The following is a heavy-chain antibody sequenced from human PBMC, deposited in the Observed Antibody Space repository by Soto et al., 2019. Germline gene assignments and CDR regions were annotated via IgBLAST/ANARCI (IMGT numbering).Heavy chain of an antibody. CDR3: ARSRSTRPPFDH. Sequence: FEPLSLRWSVAGGSSDIGGYCWVWLRQLPGKGLEWIGSISYSGNTYNSPSLQHRVIISIDTSKNQFYLNVNSVTAEDTAVYYCARSRSTRPPFDHLGRGTLVTVSS. CDR1: GGSSDIGGYC. CDR2: ISYSGNT. J-gene: IGHJ5*02. D-gene: IGHD5-12*01. V-gene: IGHV4-39*01.